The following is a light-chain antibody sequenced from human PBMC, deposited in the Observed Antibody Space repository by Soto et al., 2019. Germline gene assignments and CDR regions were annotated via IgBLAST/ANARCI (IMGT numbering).Light chain of an antibody. Sequence: DIQMTHSPSSLSASVGDRVTITCRASQGINHYLAWFQQKPGKVPKLLIYATSTLQSGVPSRFSGSGSGTDFTLTISSLEPEDFALYYCQQRNAWPPITFGQGTRLEIK. V-gene: IGKV1-27*01. CDR2: ATS. J-gene: IGKJ5*01. CDR3: QQRNAWPPIT. CDR1: QGINHY.